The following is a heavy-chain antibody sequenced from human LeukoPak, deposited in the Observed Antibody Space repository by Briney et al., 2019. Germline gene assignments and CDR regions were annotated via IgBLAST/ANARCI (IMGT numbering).Heavy chain of an antibody. D-gene: IGHD6-13*01. Sequence: PSETLSLTCAVYGGSFSGYYWSWIRQPPGKGLEWIGEINHSGSTNYNPSLKSRVTISVDTSKNQFSLKLSSVTAADTAVYYCARSQAAAGLIDYWGQGTLVTVSS. CDR1: GGSFSGYY. J-gene: IGHJ4*02. CDR2: INHSGST. CDR3: ARSQAAAGLIDY. V-gene: IGHV4-34*01.